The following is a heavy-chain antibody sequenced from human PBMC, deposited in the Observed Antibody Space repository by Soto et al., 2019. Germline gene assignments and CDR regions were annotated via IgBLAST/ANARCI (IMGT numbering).Heavy chain of an antibody. CDR2: IYYSGST. V-gene: IGHV4-61*01. Sequence: PSETVSLTCTVSGGAVSIGSYYLSWIGQPPGKGLEWIGYIYYSGSTNYNPSLKSRVTISVDTSKNQFSLKLSSVTAADTAVYYCARGQIAYYYDSSGYNYYYYGMDVWVQGTTVTVSS. CDR1: GGAVSIGSYY. CDR3: ARGQIAYYYDSSGYNYYYYGMDV. D-gene: IGHD3-22*01. J-gene: IGHJ6*02.